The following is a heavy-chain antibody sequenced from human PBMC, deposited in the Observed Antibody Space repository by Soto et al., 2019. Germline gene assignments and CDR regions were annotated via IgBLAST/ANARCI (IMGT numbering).Heavy chain of an antibody. J-gene: IGHJ4*02. CDR1: GVAISSYV. CDR2: IGGAGRGNT. V-gene: IGHV3-23*01. CDR3: AEWRGLGSGSSFWTGPFDS. D-gene: IGHD3-3*01. Sequence: PGGSLRLSCAASGVAISSYVMNWVRQAPGKGPEWVSGIGGAGRGNTNYADSVKGRFTISRDNSKNTLYLQMNSLRAEDTAVYFCAEWRGLGSGSSFWTGPFDSWGQGTLVTVSS.